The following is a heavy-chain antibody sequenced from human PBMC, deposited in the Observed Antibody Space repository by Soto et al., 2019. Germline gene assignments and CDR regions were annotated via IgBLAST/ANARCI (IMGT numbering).Heavy chain of an antibody. V-gene: IGHV4-4*07. J-gene: IGHJ4*02. CDR3: ARDRGDYGSADY. Sequence: QVQLQESGPGLVKPSETLSLTCTVSGGSIDSYYWSWIRQSAGKGLEWIGRIYSSGSTNYNPSLNSRVTMSVDTSKNQFSLRLGSVAAADTAVYYCARDRGDYGSADYWGQGTLVTVSS. D-gene: IGHD3-10*01. CDR2: IYSSGST. CDR1: GGSIDSYY.